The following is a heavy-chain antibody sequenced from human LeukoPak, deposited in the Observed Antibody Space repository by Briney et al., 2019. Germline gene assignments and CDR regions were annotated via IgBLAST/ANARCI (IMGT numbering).Heavy chain of an antibody. J-gene: IGHJ3*02. CDR3: ARAPGFADAFDI. Sequence: GGSLRLSCTVSGFTVSSNYMSWVRQAPGKGLEWVSVIYSGGSTYYADSVKGRFTISRDNSKNTLYLQMNSLRAEDTAVYYCARAPGFADAFDIWGQGTMVTVSS. D-gene: IGHD1-14*01. CDR2: IYSGGST. V-gene: IGHV3-66*01. CDR1: GFTVSSNY.